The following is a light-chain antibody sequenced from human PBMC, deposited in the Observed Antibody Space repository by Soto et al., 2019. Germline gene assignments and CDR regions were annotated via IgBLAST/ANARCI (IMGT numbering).Light chain of an antibody. CDR1: QSLLYRSKNKDY. Sequence: DILMTQSPESLAVSLGERATINCKSSQSLLYRSKNKDYLAWYQQKPGQPPRLLIYWASTRESGVSDRFSGSGSGTDFTLTVTSMQAEDVAVYYCQQYFNTPWTFGQGTKVEIK. CDR3: QQYFNTPWT. J-gene: IGKJ1*01. CDR2: WAS. V-gene: IGKV4-1*01.